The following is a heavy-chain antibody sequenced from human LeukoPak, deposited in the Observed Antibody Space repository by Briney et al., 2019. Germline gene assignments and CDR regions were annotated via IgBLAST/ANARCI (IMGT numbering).Heavy chain of an antibody. Sequence: SETLSLTCTVSGGSVCSGSYYWSWLRQPPGKGLEWIGHIYYSGSTNYNPSLKSRVTISVDTSKNQFSLKLSSVTAADTAVYYCARESPYCSGGSCLFDYWGQGTLVTVSS. CDR1: GGSVCSGSYY. D-gene: IGHD2-15*01. CDR2: IYYSGST. V-gene: IGHV4-61*01. CDR3: ARESPYCSGGSCLFDY. J-gene: IGHJ4*02.